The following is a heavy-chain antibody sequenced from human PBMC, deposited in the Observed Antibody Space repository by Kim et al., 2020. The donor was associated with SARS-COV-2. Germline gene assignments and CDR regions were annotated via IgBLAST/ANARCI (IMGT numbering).Heavy chain of an antibody. Sequence: SETLSLTCTVSGGSISSYYWSWIRQPPGKGLEWIGYIYYSGSTNYNPSLKSRVTISVDTSKNQFSLKLSSVTAADTAVYYCARSGVVPAAIGYYYYGMDVWGQGTTVTVSS. J-gene: IGHJ6*02. D-gene: IGHD2-2*01. CDR2: IYYSGST. V-gene: IGHV4-59*13. CDR3: ARSGVVPAAIGYYYYGMDV. CDR1: GGSISSYY.